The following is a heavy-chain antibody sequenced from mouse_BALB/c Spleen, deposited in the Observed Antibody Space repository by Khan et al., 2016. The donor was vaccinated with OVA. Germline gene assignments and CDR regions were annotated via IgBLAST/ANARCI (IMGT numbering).Heavy chain of an antibody. CDR3: TRFGYLFAY. D-gene: IGHD2-2*01. J-gene: IGHJ3*01. CDR1: GYTFTSYW. Sequence: EVQLQQSGTVLARPGTSVKMSCKASGYTFTSYWMHWVKQRPGQGLEWIGAIYPGNSDTSYNQKFKGKAKLTAVTSTSTAYMELSSRTNEDSAVYYCTRFGYLFAYWGQGTLVTVSA. V-gene: IGHV1-5*01. CDR2: IYPGNSDT.